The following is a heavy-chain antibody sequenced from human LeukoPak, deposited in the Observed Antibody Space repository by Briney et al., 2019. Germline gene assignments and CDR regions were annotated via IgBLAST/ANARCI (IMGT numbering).Heavy chain of an antibody. CDR2: IKQDGSEK. J-gene: IGHJ4*02. CDR1: GFIFSSYW. CDR3: AREEYGDHLWW. Sequence: GGSLRLSCAASGFIFSSYWMSWVRQAPGKGLEWVANIKQDGSEKYYVDSVKGRFSISRDNAKNSLYLQMNGLRAEDTAVYYCAREEYGDHLWWWGQGTRSPSPQ. D-gene: IGHD4-17*01. V-gene: IGHV3-7*01.